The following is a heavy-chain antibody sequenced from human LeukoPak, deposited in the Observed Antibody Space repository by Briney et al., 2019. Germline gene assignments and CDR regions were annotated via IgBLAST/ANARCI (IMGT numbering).Heavy chain of an antibody. D-gene: IGHD2-21*02. V-gene: IGHV3-30*04. CDR2: ISYDGSNK. CDR1: GFTFSSYA. J-gene: IGHJ4*02. Sequence: PGGSLRLSCAASGFTFSSYAMHWVRQAPGKGLEWVAVISYDGSNKYYADSVKGRFTISRDNSKNTLYLQMNSLRAEDTAVYYCARDLVVYCGGDCYLFDYWGQGTLVTVSS. CDR3: ARDLVVYCGGDCYLFDY.